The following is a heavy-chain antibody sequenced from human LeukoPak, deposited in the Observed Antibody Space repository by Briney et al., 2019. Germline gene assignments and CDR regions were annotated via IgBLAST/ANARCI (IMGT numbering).Heavy chain of an antibody. Sequence: GGSLRLSCAASGFAFRTCSMSWVRQAPGKGLDWVSSIGSSSHYVYYADSVKGRFTISRDNAKDSLYLQMNSLREEDTAVYYCGGEFSSSPASMDVWGQGSTVTVSS. J-gene: IGHJ6*02. CDR1: GFAFRTCS. CDR3: GGEFSSSPASMDV. V-gene: IGHV3-21*01. D-gene: IGHD6-13*01. CDR2: IGSSSHYV.